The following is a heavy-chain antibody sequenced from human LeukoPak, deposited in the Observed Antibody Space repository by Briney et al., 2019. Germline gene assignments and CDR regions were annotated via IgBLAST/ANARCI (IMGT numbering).Heavy chain of an antibody. J-gene: IGHJ4*02. CDR2: IYPSGST. Sequence: SETLSLTCTVSGGSISSYYWTWIRQPAGKGLEWIGRIYPSGSTNYNPSLKSRVTMSVDTPKNQFSLKLSSVTAADTAVYYCARENSGSYREFDYWGQGTLVTVSS. CDR1: GGSISSYY. V-gene: IGHV4-4*07. CDR3: ARENSGSYREFDY. D-gene: IGHD1-26*01.